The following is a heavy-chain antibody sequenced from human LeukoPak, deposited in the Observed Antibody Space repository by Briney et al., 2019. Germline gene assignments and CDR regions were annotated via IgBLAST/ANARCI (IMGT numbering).Heavy chain of an antibody. J-gene: IGHJ3*02. CDR3: ARGAVVAPRSAFDI. Sequence: GGSLRLSCVASEFPVSNSYMSWVRQAPGKGLEWVANINQDGSEKCYVDSVKGRFTISRDNAKNSLSLQMNSLRVEDTAVYYCARGAVVAPRSAFDIWGQGTMVTVSS. CDR1: EFPVSNSY. D-gene: IGHD3-22*01. CDR2: INQDGSEK. V-gene: IGHV3-7*01.